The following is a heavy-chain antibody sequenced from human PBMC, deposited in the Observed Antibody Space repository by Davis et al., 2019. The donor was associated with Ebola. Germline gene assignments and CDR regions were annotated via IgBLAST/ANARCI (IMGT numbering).Heavy chain of an antibody. Sequence: PGGSLRLSCAASGFTFSSYSMNWVRQAPGKGLEWVSSISSSSSYIYYADSVKGRFTISRDNAKNSLYLQMNSLRAEDTAVYYCARDLNYDYIWGSYRAPYYFDYWGQGTLVTVSS. CDR3: ARDLNYDYIWGSYRAPYYFDY. J-gene: IGHJ4*02. CDR2: ISSSSSYI. CDR1: GFTFSSYS. D-gene: IGHD3-16*02. V-gene: IGHV3-21*01.